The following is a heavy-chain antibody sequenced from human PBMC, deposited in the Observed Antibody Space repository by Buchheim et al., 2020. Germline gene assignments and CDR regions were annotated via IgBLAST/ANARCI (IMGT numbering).Heavy chain of an antibody. J-gene: IGHJ4*02. CDR1: GFTFSSYG. Sequence: QVQLVESGGGVVQPGRSLRLSCAASGFTFSSYGMHWVRQAPGKGLEWVAVISYDGSNKYYADSVKGRFTISRDNSKNTLYLQMNSLRAEDTAVYYCSVVVTANYFDYWGQGTL. D-gene: IGHD2-21*02. CDR3: SVVVTANYFDY. CDR2: ISYDGSNK. V-gene: IGHV3-30*03.